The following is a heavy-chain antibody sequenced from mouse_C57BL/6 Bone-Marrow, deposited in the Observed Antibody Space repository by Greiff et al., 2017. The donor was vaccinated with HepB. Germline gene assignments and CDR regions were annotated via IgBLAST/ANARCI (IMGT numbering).Heavy chain of an antibody. CDR2: IYPGDGDT. Sequence: VKLQESGAELVKPGASVKISCKASGYAFSSYWMNWVKQRPGKGLEWIGQIYPGDGDTNYNGKFKGKATLTADKSSSTAYMQLSSLTSEDSAVYFCAISDYSNYRAWFAYWGQGTLVTVSA. CDR1: GYAFSSYW. CDR3: AISDYSNYRAWFAY. D-gene: IGHD2-5*01. J-gene: IGHJ3*01. V-gene: IGHV1-80*01.